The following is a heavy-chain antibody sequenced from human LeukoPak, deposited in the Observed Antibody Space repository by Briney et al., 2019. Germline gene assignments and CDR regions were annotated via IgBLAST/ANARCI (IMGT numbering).Heavy chain of an antibody. D-gene: IGHD3-3*01. CDR3: ARGGDYDFWSGYYTAPIYYMDV. Sequence: PGGSLRLSCAASGFTFSSYAMHWVRQAPGKGLEWVAVISYDGSNKYYADSVKGRFTISRDNSKNTLYLQMNSLRAEDAAVYYCARGGDYDFWSGYYTAPIYYMDVWGKGTTVTVSS. V-gene: IGHV3-30*01. CDR1: GFTFSSYA. CDR2: ISYDGSNK. J-gene: IGHJ6*03.